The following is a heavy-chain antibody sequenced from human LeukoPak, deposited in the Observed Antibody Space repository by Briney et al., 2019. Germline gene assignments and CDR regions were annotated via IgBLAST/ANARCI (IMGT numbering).Heavy chain of an antibody. Sequence: SETLSLTCTVSGGSFSSGSYYWSWIRQPPGKGLEWIGYIYYSGSTNYNPSLKSRVTISVDTSKNQFSLKLSSVTAADTAVYYCARAGIVGATIFDYWGQGTLVTVSS. V-gene: IGHV4-61*01. J-gene: IGHJ4*02. D-gene: IGHD1-26*01. CDR2: IYYSGST. CDR1: GGSFSSGSYY. CDR3: ARAGIVGATIFDY.